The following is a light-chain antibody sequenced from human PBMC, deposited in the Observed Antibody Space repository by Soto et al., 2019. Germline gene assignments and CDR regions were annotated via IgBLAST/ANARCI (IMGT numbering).Light chain of an antibody. J-gene: IGLJ1*01. CDR3: SSYTSSSTRV. CDR2: DVS. CDR1: NSDVGGYNY. V-gene: IGLV2-14*01. Sequence: SVLTQPASVSGAPGQSITIPCTGTNSDVGGYNYVSWYQQHPGKAPKLMIYDVSNRPSGVSNRFSGSKSGNTASLTISGLQAEDEADYYCSSYTSSSTRVFGTGTKVTVL.